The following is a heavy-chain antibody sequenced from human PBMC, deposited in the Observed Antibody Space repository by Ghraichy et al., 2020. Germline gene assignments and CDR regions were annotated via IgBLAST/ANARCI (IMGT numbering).Heavy chain of an antibody. Sequence: ASVKVSCKASGYTFTSYGISWVRQAPGQGLEWMGWISAYNGNTNYAQKLQGRVTMTTDTSTSTAYMELRSLRSDDTAVYYCARDLQYYDSSGQGAFDIWGQGTMVTVSS. CDR2: ISAYNGNT. CDR1: GYTFTSYG. V-gene: IGHV1-18*01. D-gene: IGHD3-22*01. J-gene: IGHJ3*02. CDR3: ARDLQYYDSSGQGAFDI.